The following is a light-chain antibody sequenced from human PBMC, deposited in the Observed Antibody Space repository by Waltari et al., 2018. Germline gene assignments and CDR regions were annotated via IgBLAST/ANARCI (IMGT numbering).Light chain of an antibody. J-gene: IGLJ2*01. Sequence: QSALTQPASVSGSPGQSVTIFCAGTNNAVGGYNSVSWYQEHPGQAPRVIIYDVSDRPSGVSDRFSGSKSGNTASLTISGLQAEDEADYYCSSQSSNDVVLFGGGTKLTVL. CDR3: SSQSSNDVVL. V-gene: IGLV2-14*01. CDR1: NNAVGGYNS. CDR2: DVS.